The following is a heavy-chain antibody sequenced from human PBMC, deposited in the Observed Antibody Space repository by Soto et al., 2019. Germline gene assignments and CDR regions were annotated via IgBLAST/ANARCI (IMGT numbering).Heavy chain of an antibody. D-gene: IGHD6-19*01. CDR3: ARGGAGPLHWFDP. V-gene: IGHV1-3*01. J-gene: IGHJ5*02. CDR2: INAGNGNT. Sequence: QVQLVQSGAEVKKPGASVKVSCKASGYTFTSYAMHWVRQAPGQRLEWMGWINAGNGNTKYSQKFQGRVTITRDTSASTANMELSSLRSEDTAAYHCARGGAGPLHWFDPWGQGTLVTVSS. CDR1: GYTFTSYA.